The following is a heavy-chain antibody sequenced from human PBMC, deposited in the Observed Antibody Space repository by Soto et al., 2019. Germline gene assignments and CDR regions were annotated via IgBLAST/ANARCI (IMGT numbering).Heavy chain of an antibody. CDR2: ISAYNGTT. Sequence: GASVKVSCKASGYTFTCYGISWVRQAPGQGLEWMGWISAYNGTTNYAQKLQGRVTMTTDTSTSTAYMELRSLRSDDTAVYYCARSNYYDSSGYSPRTLLAWGQGTLVTVSS. CDR3: ARSNYYDSSGYSPRTLLA. V-gene: IGHV1-18*01. J-gene: IGHJ5*02. D-gene: IGHD3-22*01. CDR1: GYTFTCYG.